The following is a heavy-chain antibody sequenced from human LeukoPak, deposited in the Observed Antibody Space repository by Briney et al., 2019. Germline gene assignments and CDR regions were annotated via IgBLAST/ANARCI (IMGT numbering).Heavy chain of an antibody. J-gene: IGHJ4*02. D-gene: IGHD6-19*01. CDR3: ARDQWGSSGWYTYLDY. CDR1: GFTFSSYG. V-gene: IGHV3-33*01. Sequence: GGSLRLSCAASGFTFSSYGMHWVRQAPGKGLEWVAVIWYDGSNKYYADSVKGRFTISRDNSKNTLYLQMNSLRAEDTAVYYCARDQWGSSGWYTYLDYWGQGTLVTVSS. CDR2: IWYDGSNK.